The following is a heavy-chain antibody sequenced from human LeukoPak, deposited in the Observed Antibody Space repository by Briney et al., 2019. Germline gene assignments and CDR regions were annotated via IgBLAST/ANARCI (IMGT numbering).Heavy chain of an antibody. Sequence: GGSLRLSCAASGFTFSSYAMSWVRQAPGKGLEWVSAISGSGGSTYYADSVKGRFTISRDNSKNTLYLQMNSLRAEDTAVYYCAKGLRAYCGGDCSNDYWGQGTLVTVSS. V-gene: IGHV3-23*01. CDR1: GFTFSSYA. CDR2: ISGSGGST. CDR3: AKGLRAYCGGDCSNDY. D-gene: IGHD2-21*02. J-gene: IGHJ4*02.